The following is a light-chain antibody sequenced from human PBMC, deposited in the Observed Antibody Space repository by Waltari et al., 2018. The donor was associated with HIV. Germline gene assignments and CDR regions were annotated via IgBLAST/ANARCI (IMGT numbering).Light chain of an antibody. J-gene: IGKJ1*01. CDR2: AAS. Sequence: EMVMTQSPATLSVSPGDRVTLSCRASQSVSINLAWFQHKRGQAPRLLIYAASIRATGVPARFRGSVSGTDFTLTITSFQSEDLAVYVCQQYNNWPRGTFGPGTKVEV. V-gene: IGKV3-15*01. CDR1: QSVSIN. CDR3: QQYNNWPRGT.